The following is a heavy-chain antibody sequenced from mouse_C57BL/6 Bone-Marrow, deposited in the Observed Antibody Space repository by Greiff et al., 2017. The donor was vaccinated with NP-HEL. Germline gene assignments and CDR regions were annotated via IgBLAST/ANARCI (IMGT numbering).Heavy chain of an antibody. V-gene: IGHV6-3*01. J-gene: IGHJ4*01. D-gene: IGHD1-1*01. Sequence: EVKLMESGGGLVQPGGSMKLSCVASGFTFSNYWMNWVRQSPEKGLEWVAQIRLKSDNYATHYAESVKGRFTISRDDSKSSVYLQMNNIRAEDTGIYYCSGGATVVAARDYAMDYWGQGTSVTVSS. CDR2: IRLKSDNYAT. CDR1: GFTFSNYW. CDR3: SGGATVVAARDYAMDY.